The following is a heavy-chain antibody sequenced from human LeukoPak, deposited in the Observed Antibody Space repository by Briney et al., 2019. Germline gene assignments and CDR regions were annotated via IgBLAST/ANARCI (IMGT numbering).Heavy chain of an antibody. Sequence: GGSLRLSCAASGFTFSSYSMNWVRQAPGKGLEWVSSISSSSSYIYYADSVKGRFTISRDNAKNSLYLQMNSLRAEDTAVYYCAKDHNCGGDCYGGYFDYWGQGTLVTVSS. CDR1: GFTFSSYS. CDR3: AKDHNCGGDCYGGYFDY. J-gene: IGHJ4*02. V-gene: IGHV3-21*01. D-gene: IGHD2-21*02. CDR2: ISSSSSYI.